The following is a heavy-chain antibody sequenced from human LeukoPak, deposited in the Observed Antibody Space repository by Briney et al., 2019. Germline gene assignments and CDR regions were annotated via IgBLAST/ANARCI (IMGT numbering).Heavy chain of an antibody. D-gene: IGHD1-26*01. V-gene: IGHV3-23*01. CDR3: ARDRVGYFDY. CDR2: ITGSGSNT. CDR1: GFTFSSYE. Sequence: PGGSLRLSCAASGFTFSSYEMNWVRQAPGKGLEWVSAITGSGSNTYYADSVKGRFTISRDNSKNTLYLQMNSLRAEDTAVYYCARDRVGYFDYWGQGTLVTVSS. J-gene: IGHJ4*02.